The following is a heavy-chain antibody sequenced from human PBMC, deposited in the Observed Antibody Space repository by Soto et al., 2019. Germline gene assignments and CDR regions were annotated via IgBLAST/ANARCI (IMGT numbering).Heavy chain of an antibody. CDR3: ARVGIAARIFDY. CDR2: ISSSSSYI. J-gene: IGHJ4*02. Sequence: PGGSLRLSCAASGFTFSSYSMNWVRQAPGKGLEWVSSISSSSSYIYYADSVKGRFTISRDNAKNSLYLQMNSLRAEDTAVYYCARVGIAARIFDYWGQGTLVTVSS. D-gene: IGHD6-6*01. V-gene: IGHV3-21*01. CDR1: GFTFSSYS.